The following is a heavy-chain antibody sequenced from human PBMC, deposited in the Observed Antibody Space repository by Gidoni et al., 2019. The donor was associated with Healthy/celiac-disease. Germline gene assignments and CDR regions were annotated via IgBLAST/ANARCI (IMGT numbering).Heavy chain of an antibody. CDR3: ARGGVRGSSSWYTPEYFQH. D-gene: IGHD6-13*01. J-gene: IGHJ1*01. CDR1: GGSFSGYS. V-gene: IGHV4-34*01. Sequence: QVQLQQWGAGLLKPSETLSLTCAVYGGSFSGYSWSWIRQPPGKGLEWIGEINHSGSTNYNPSLKSRVTISVDTSKNQFSLKLSSVTAADTAVYYCARGGVRGSSSWYTPEYFQHWGQGTLVTVSS. CDR2: INHSGST.